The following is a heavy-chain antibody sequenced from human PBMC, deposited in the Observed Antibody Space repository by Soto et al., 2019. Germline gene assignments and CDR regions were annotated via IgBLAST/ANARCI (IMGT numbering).Heavy chain of an antibody. CDR1: GYSFTSYW. V-gene: IGHV5-51*01. D-gene: IGHD6-13*01. Sequence: PRESLKISCKGSGYSFTSYWIGWVRQMPGKGLEWIGIIYPGDSDTRYSPSFQGQVTISADKSISTAYLQWSSLKASDTAMYYCARRPYSSSWYWDQNWFDPWGQGTLVTVSS. CDR3: ARRPYSSSWYWDQNWFDP. CDR2: IYPGDSDT. J-gene: IGHJ5*02.